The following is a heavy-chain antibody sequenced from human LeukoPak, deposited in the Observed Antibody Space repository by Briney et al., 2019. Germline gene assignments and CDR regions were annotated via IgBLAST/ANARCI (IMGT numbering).Heavy chain of an antibody. D-gene: IGHD2-2*01. V-gene: IGHV3-7*04. CDR3: ASEIVIVPPATNAFDI. CDR2: IKQDGSEK. Sequence: GGSLRLSCAASGFTFSSYWMSWVRQTPGKGLEWVANIKQDGSEKYYVDSVKGRFTISRDNAKNSLYLQMNSLRAEDTAVYYCASEIVIVPPATNAFDIWGQGTMVTVSS. CDR1: GFTFSSYW. J-gene: IGHJ3*02.